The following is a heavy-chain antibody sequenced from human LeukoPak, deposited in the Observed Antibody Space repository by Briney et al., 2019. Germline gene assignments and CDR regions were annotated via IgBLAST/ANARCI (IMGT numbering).Heavy chain of an antibody. CDR3: ARVNYDYYFDY. D-gene: IGHD1-7*01. CDR1: GGSISSGGYY. J-gene: IGHJ4*02. Sequence: PSETLSLTCTVSGGSISSGGYYWSWIRQHPGKGLEWIGYIYYNGSTYYNPSLKRRVTISVDTSKNQFSLKLSSVTAADTAVYYCARVNYDYYFDYWGQGTLVTVSS. CDR2: IYYNGST. V-gene: IGHV4-31*03.